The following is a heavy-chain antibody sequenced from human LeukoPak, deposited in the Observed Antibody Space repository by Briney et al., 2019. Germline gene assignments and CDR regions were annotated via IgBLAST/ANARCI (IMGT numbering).Heavy chain of an antibody. J-gene: IGHJ6*02. CDR1: GFTFDDYA. D-gene: IGHD4-17*01. V-gene: IGHV3-21*01. Sequence: GGSLRLSCAASGFTFDDYAMHWVRQAPGKGLEWVSSISSSSSYIYYADSVKGRFTISRDNAKNSLYLQMNSLRAEDTAVYYCARFTVTYYYYYGMDVWGQGTTVTVSS. CDR3: ARFTVTYYYYYGMDV. CDR2: ISSSSSYI.